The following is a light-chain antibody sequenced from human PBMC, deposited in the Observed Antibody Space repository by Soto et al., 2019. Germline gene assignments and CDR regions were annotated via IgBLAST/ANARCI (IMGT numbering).Light chain of an antibody. J-gene: IGKJ4*01. Sequence: IQLTQSPSVRSSSLGDRVTITCRASQAINTYLAWYQHKPGKAPNLLIYAASTLESGVPSRFSGSGSGTECTLTVTSLKKEDCATYYCQHIDTFRLTFGGGTKVDIK. V-gene: IGKV1-9*01. CDR1: QAINTY. CDR3: QHIDTFRLT. CDR2: AAS.